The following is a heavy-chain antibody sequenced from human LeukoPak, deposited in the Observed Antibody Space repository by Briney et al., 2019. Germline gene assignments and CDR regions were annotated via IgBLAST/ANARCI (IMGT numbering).Heavy chain of an antibody. D-gene: IGHD4-17*01. Sequence: ASVKVSCKVSGYTLTELSMHWVRQAPGKGLEWMGGFDPEDGETIYAQKFQGRVTMTEDTSTDTAYTELSSLRSEDTAVYYCATDPYGYRYFQHWGQGTLVTVSS. CDR1: GYTLTELS. J-gene: IGHJ1*01. V-gene: IGHV1-24*01. CDR3: ATDPYGYRYFQH. CDR2: FDPEDGET.